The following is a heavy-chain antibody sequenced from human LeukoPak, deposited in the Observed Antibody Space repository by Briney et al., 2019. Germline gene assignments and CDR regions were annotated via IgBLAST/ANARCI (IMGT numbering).Heavy chain of an antibody. J-gene: IGHJ4*02. Sequence: KSSETLSLTCTVSGGSISSYYWSWIRQPPGKGLEWIGYIYYSGSTNYKPSLKSRVTISVDTSKNQFSLNLRSVTAADTAVYYCARGKRITIFGVGYYFDYWGQGTLVTVSS. V-gene: IGHV4-59*01. D-gene: IGHD3-3*01. CDR2: IYYSGST. CDR1: GGSISSYY. CDR3: ARGKRITIFGVGYYFDY.